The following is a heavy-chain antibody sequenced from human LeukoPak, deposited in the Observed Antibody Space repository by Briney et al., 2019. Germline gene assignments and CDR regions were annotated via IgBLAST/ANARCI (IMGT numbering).Heavy chain of an antibody. J-gene: IGHJ4*02. CDR3: AKDRGIAAAGTGDY. V-gene: IGHV3-33*06. CDR1: GFTFSSYG. Sequence: GRSLRLSCAASGFTFSSYGMHWVRQAPGKGLEWVAVIWYDGSNKYYADSVKGRFTISRDNSKNTLYLRMNSLRAEDTAVYYCAKDRGIAAAGTGDYWGQGTLVTVSS. CDR2: IWYDGSNK. D-gene: IGHD6-13*01.